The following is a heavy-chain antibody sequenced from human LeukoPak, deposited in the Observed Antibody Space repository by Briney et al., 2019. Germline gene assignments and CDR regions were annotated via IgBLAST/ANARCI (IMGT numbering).Heavy chain of an antibody. D-gene: IGHD3-3*01. CDR3: AKFRYDLWSGQYYFDY. J-gene: IGHJ4*02. V-gene: IGHV3-23*01. Sequence: GGSLRLSCAASGFTFSSYAMSWVRQAPGKGLEWVSAISGSGGSTYYADSVKGRFTISRDNSKNTLYLQMNSLRAEDTAVYYCAKFRYDLWSGQYYFDYWGQGTLVTVSS. CDR1: GFTFSSYA. CDR2: ISGSGGST.